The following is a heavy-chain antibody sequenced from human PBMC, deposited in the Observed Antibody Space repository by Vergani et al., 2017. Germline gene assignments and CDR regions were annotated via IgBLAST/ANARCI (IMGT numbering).Heavy chain of an antibody. Sequence: EVQLVESGGGLVKPGGSLRLSCAASGFTFSSSSMNWVRQAPGKGLEWVSSISSSSSYIYYADSVKGRFTISRDNAKNSLYLQMNSLRAEDTAVYYCARDFFPGLGVPDAFDIWGQGTMVTVSS. J-gene: IGHJ3*02. CDR2: ISSSSSYI. V-gene: IGHV3-21*01. CDR1: GFTFSSSS. D-gene: IGHD2-8*02. CDR3: ARDFFPGLGVPDAFDI.